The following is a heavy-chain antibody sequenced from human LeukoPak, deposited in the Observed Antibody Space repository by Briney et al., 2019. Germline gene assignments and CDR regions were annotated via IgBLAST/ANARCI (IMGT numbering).Heavy chain of an antibody. CDR1: GGSFSGYY. CDR3: TRVGGGGNTIIDC. Sequence: SETLSLTCAVYGGSFSGYYWGWIRQPPGKGLEWIASIYYTGSTYYNPSLKSRVTMSVDTSKRQFSLKLSSVTAADTAVYYCTRVGGGGNTIIDCWGQGTLVTVSS. J-gene: IGHJ4*02. CDR2: IYYTGST. V-gene: IGHV4-34*01. D-gene: IGHD4-23*01.